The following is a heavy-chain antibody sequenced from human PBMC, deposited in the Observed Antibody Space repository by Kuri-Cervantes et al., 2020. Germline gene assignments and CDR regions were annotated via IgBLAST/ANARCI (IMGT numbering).Heavy chain of an antibody. CDR2: ISWNSGSI. Sequence: GGSLRLSCAASGFTFDDYAMHWVRQAPGKGLEWVSGISWNSGSIGYADSVKGRFTISRDNAKNSLYLQMNSLRAEDTAVYYCAKLSRIAVAGSMDYWGQGTLVTVSS. V-gene: IGHV3-9*01. CDR3: AKLSRIAVAGSMDY. J-gene: IGHJ4*02. D-gene: IGHD6-19*01. CDR1: GFTFDDYA.